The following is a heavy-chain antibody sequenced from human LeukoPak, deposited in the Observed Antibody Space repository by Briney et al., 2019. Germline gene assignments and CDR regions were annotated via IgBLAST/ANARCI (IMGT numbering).Heavy chain of an antibody. Sequence: ASVRVSCKASGYPFTMYGITWVRQAPGQGLEWMGWISSNNGNTNYAREFQGRVTMTTDTSTNTAFLDLGTLRSDDTAVYYSVRCSVMRSRRGDDAFDVWGQGTMVTVSS. CDR2: ISSNNGNT. D-gene: IGHD3-10*01. V-gene: IGHV1-18*01. J-gene: IGHJ3*01. CDR3: VRCSVMRSRRGDDAFDV. CDR1: GYPFTMYG.